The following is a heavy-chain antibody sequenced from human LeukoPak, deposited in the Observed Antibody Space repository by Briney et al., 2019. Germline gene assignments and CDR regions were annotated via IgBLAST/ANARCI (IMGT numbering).Heavy chain of an antibody. CDR3: TTCLNGAGQPVAIYYYGMDV. CDR2: FDPEDGET. V-gene: IGHV1-24*01. CDR1: GYTLTGMS. J-gene: IGHJ6*02. Sequence: ASVKVSCKVSGYTLTGMSIHWVRQAPGGALEWMGGFDPEDGETVYAPKFRGRVTMTEDTSADTAYMELSSLRSEDTAVYYCTTCLNGAGQPVAIYYYGMDVWGQGTTVTVSS. D-gene: IGHD2-2*01.